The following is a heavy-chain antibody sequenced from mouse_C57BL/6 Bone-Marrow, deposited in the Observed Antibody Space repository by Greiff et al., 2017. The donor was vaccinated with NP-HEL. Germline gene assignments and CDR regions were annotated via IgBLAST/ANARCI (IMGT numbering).Heavy chain of an antibody. J-gene: IGHJ1*03. CDR2: IYPSDSET. CDR1: GYTFTSYW. CDR3: ARRYYGSRWYFDV. D-gene: IGHD1-1*01. V-gene: IGHV1-61*01. Sequence: VQLQQPGAELVRPGSSVKLSCKASGYTFTSYWMDWVKQRPGQGLEWIGNIYPSDSETHYNQKFKDKATLTVDKSSSTAYMQLSSLTSEDSAVYYCARRYYGSRWYFDVWGTGTTVTVSS.